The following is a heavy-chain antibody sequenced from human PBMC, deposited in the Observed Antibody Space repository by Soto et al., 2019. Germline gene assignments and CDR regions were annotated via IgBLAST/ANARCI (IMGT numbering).Heavy chain of an antibody. Sequence: QVQLVQSGAEVKKPESSVKVSCKAPGDTFSTYAISWVRQAPGQGLEWMGGIIPMFGTANYAQRFQDRVTITADESTNTVYMELSSLRSEDTAVYFCASGIQLWLRRINNGYSGWGQGTLVIVSS. CDR3: ASGIQLWLRRINNGYSG. D-gene: IGHD5-18*01. CDR1: GDTFSTYA. CDR2: IIPMFGTA. J-gene: IGHJ4*02. V-gene: IGHV1-69*12.